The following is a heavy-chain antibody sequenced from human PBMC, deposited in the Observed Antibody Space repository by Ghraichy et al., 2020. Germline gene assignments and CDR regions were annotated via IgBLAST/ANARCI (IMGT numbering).Heavy chain of an antibody. D-gene: IGHD4-17*01. V-gene: IGHV2-70*11. CDR2: IDWDDDE. J-gene: IGHJ4*02. CDR1: GFSLTTTGMC. Sequence: SGPTLVKPKQTLTLTCTFSGFSLTTTGMCVNWIRQPPGKALEWLARIDWDDDEYYSTSLKTRLTISKDTSRSQVVLTMTDMDPVDTATYYCARTRNGDYYFDSWGQGALVTVSS. CDR3: ARTRNGDYYFDS.